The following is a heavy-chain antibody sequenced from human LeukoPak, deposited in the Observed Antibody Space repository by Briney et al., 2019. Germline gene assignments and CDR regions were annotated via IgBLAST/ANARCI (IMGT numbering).Heavy chain of an antibody. CDR2: INSDSSLI. V-gene: IGHV3-21*01. D-gene: IGHD3-16*01. CDR1: GFTFSSYS. Sequence: PGGSLRLSCAASGFTFSSYSMNWVRQAPGKGLEWVSSINSDSSLIFYAESVKGRFTISRDNARNSLYLQMNSLRAEDTAVYHCIRDLFDDYSLDYWGQGALVTVSS. CDR3: IRDLFDDYSLDY. J-gene: IGHJ4*02.